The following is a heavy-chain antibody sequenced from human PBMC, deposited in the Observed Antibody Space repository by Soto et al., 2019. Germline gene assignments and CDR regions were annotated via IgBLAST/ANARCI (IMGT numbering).Heavy chain of an antibody. J-gene: IGHJ4*02. D-gene: IGHD6-25*01. CDR3: AKKSNAASGKPPDS. V-gene: IGHV1-3*01. Sequence: ASVKVSCKASGYTFTSYAMHWVRQAPGQRLEWMGWINAGNGNTKYSQKFQGRVTITRDTSKNQLSLRLSSVTVADTAVYYCAKKSNAASGKPPDSWGQGTLVTVSS. CDR2: INAGNGNT. CDR1: GYTFTSYA.